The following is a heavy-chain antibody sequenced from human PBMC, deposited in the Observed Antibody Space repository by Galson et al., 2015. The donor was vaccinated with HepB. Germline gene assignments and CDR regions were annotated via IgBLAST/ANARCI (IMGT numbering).Heavy chain of an antibody. CDR3: SRGAVRAANVPFDY. D-gene: IGHD2-15*01. CDR2: ILPIRDIA. J-gene: IGHJ4*01. CDR1: GGTFSTYA. Sequence: SVKVSCKASGGTFSTYAVNWVRQAPGQGLEWMGRILPIRDIANYAQKFQGRVTITADKSTSTAYMELTNLRSEDTAMYYCSRGAVRAANVPFDYWGHGTLVTVSS. V-gene: IGHV1-69*04.